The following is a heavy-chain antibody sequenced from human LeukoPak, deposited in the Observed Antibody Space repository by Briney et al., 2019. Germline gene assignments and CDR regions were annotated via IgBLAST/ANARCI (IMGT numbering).Heavy chain of an antibody. CDR1: GGSISNYY. D-gene: IGHD3-10*01. CDR2: IYYSGST. Sequence: SETLSLTCTVSGGSISNYYWSWIQQPPGKGLEWIGYIYYSGSTYYNPSLKSRVTISVDTSKNQFSLKMSSVIAADTAMYYCAREGYGDYGSGSYYSQGLDYWGQGTLVTVSS. J-gene: IGHJ4*02. V-gene: IGHV4-59*01. CDR3: AREGYGDYGSGSYYSQGLDY.